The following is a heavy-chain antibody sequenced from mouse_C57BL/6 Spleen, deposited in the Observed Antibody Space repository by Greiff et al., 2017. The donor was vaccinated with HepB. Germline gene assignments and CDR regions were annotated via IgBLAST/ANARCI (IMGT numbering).Heavy chain of an antibody. CDR3: ARRNLDAMDY. J-gene: IGHJ4*01. CDR2: INPSSGYT. Sequence: VQLQESGAELARPGASVKMSCKASGYTFTSYTMHWVKQRPGQGLEWIGYINPSSGYTKYNQKFKDKATLTADKSSSTAYMQLSSLTSEDSAVYYCARRNLDAMDYWGQGTSVTVSS. V-gene: IGHV1-4*01. CDR1: GYTFTSYT.